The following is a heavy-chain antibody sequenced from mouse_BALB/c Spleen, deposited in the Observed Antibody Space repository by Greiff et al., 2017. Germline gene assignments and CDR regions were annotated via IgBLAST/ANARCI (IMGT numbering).Heavy chain of an antibody. J-gene: IGHJ2*01. Sequence: EVKLMESGGGLVKPGGSLKLSCAASGFTFSSYTMSWVRQTPEKRLEWVATISSGGSYTYYPDSVKGRFTISRDNAKNTLYLQMSSLKSEDTAMYYCARERDYDERGFDYWGQGTTLTVSS. CDR3: ARERDYDERGFDY. CDR1: GFTFSSYT. CDR2: ISSGGSYT. D-gene: IGHD2-4*01. V-gene: IGHV5-6-4*01.